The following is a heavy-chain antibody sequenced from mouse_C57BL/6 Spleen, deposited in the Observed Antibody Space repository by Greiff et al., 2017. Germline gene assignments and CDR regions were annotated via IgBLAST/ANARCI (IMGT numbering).Heavy chain of an antibody. Sequence: QVQLQQSGPELVKPGASVKISCKASGYAFSSSWMNWVKQRPGKGLEWIGRIYPGDGDTNYNGKFKGKATLTADKSSSTAYMQLSSLTSEDSAVYFCARNDYDGGDYFDYGGQGTTLTVSS. CDR2: IYPGDGDT. D-gene: IGHD2-4*01. V-gene: IGHV1-82*01. CDR1: GYAFSSSW. J-gene: IGHJ2*01. CDR3: ARNDYDGGDYFDY.